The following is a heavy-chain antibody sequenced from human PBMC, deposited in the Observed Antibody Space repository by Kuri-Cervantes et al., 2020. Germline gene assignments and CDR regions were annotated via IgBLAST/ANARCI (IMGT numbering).Heavy chain of an antibody. CDR3: ARSHYSNYPWVYYGMDV. J-gene: IGHJ6*02. V-gene: IGHV3-33*08. CDR1: GFTFSSYG. Sequence: GESLKISCAASGFTFSSYGMHWVRQAPGKGLEWVAVIRYDGSNKYYADSVKGRFTISRDNSKNTLYLQMNSLRAEDTAVYYCARSHYSNYPWVYYGMDVWGQGTTVTVSS. D-gene: IGHD4-11*01. CDR2: IRYDGSNK.